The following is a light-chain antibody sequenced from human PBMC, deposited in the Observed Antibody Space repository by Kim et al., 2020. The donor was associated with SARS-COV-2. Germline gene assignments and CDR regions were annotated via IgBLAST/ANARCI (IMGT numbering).Light chain of an antibody. CDR3: QQSYSTPPT. V-gene: IGKV1-39*01. J-gene: IGKJ1*01. Sequence: ASIGDRCTITCRASQNINTYLNWYQQKPGKAPKLLIYAAFSLQSGVPSRFSGSGSGTDFTLTISSLQPEDFATYFCQQSYSTPPTFGQGTKVDIK. CDR1: QNINTY. CDR2: AAF.